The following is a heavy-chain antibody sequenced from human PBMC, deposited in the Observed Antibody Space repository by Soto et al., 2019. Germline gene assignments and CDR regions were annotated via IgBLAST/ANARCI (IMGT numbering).Heavy chain of an antibody. CDR1: GFTFSGSA. CDR2: IRSKANSYAT. J-gene: IGHJ6*03. V-gene: IGHV3-73*01. Sequence: GGSLRLSCAASGFTFSGSAMHWVRQASGKGLEWVGRIRSKANSYATAYAASVKGRFTISRDDSKNTAYLQMNSLKTEDTAVYYCTRDTTYYDFWSGRGRGNYHYYMAVWGKGTTVTVSS. D-gene: IGHD3-3*01. CDR3: TRDTTYYDFWSGRGRGNYHYYMAV.